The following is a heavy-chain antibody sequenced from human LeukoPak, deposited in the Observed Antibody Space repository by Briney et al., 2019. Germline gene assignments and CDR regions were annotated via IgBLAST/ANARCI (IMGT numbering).Heavy chain of an antibody. V-gene: IGHV3-13*01. CDR2: IGTAGDT. CDR1: GFTFSSYD. CDR3: ARETNYYGMDV. J-gene: IGHJ6*02. Sequence: GGSLRLSCAASGFTFSSYDMHWVRQATEKGLEWVSAIGTAGDTYYPGSVKGRFTISRENAKNSLYLQMNSLRAGDTAVYYCARETNYYGMDVWGQGTTVTVSS.